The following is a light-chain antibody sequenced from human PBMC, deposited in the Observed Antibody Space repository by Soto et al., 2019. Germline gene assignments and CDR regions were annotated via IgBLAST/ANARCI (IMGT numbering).Light chain of an antibody. J-gene: IGKJ4*01. CDR1: KAIASF. CDR3: QKYNSAPLT. Sequence: DIQLTQSPSFLSASVGDRVTITCRASKAIASFLAWYQQKPGEAPKLLIYSASTLQSGVPSRFSGSGSGTDFTLTISSLQPEDVATYYCQKYNSAPLTFGGGTKVDIK. CDR2: SAS. V-gene: IGKV1-27*01.